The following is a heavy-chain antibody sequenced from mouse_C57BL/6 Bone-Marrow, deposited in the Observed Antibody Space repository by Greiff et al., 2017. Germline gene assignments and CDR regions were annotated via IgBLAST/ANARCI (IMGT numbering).Heavy chain of an antibody. V-gene: IGHV1-50*01. Sequence: QVQLQQPGAELVKPGASVKLSCKASGYTFTSYWMQWVKQRPGQGLEWIGEIDPSDSYTNYNQKFKGKATLTVDTSSSTAYMQLSSLTSEDSAVYYGASEKGCYYGYDGYAMDYWGQGTSVTVSS. CDR1: GYTFTSYW. CDR2: IDPSDSYT. CDR3: ASEKGCYYGYDGYAMDY. J-gene: IGHJ4*01. D-gene: IGHD2-2*01.